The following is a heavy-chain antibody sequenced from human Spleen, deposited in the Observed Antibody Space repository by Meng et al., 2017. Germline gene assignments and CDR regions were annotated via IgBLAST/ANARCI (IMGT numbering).Heavy chain of an antibody. J-gene: IGHJ4*01. D-gene: IGHD3-22*01. CDR2: ISSSSSYI. CDR3: QWLSTHPPDQ. CDR1: GFTFSSYS. Sequence: EVQLVESGGGLVKPGGSLRLSCAASGFTFSSYSMNWVRQAPGKGLEWVSSISSSSSYIYYADSVKGRFTISRDNAKNSLYLQMNSLKTEDTGVYYCQWLSTHPPDQWGQGTLVTVSS. V-gene: IGHV3-21*03.